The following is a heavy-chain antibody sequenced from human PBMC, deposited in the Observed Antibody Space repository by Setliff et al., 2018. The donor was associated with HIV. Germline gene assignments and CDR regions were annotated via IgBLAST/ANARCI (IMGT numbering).Heavy chain of an antibody. J-gene: IGHJ5*02. CDR2: INYSGST. D-gene: IGHD3-22*01. CDR3: ARRVYYYDSSGYLLEEGFDP. Sequence: SETLSLTCTVSGGSISNSRYYWSWIRQPPGKGLEWIGSINYSGSTYYNPSLKSRVTISVDTSKNQFSLKLSSVTAADAAVFYCARRVYYYDSSGYLLEEGFDPWGQGTLVTSPQ. CDR1: GGSISNSRYY. V-gene: IGHV4-39*01.